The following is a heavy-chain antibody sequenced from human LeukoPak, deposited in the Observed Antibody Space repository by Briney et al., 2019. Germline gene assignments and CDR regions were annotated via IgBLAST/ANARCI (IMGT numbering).Heavy chain of an antibody. CDR1: GFTFSGYD. J-gene: IGHJ6*02. V-gene: IGHV3-48*04. CDR3: ARLRYYGMDV. Sequence: GSLRLSCTTSGFTFSGYDMSWVRQAPGKGLEWASYTSSSSSTIYYADSVKSRFTISRDNAKNSLYLQMNSLRAEDTAVYYCARLRYYGMDVWGQGTTVTVSS. CDR2: TSSSSSTI.